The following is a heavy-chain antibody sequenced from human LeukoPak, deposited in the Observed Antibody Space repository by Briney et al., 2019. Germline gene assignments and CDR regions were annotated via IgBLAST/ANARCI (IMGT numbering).Heavy chain of an antibody. Sequence: SETLSLTCAVSGGSISSSNWWSWVRQPPGKGLEWIGEIYHSGSTNYNPSLKSRVTISVDKSKNQFSLKLSSVTAADTAVYYCARAAEIVVVPAAMLDSTGYYYGMDVWGQGTTVTVSS. V-gene: IGHV4-4*02. J-gene: IGHJ6*02. D-gene: IGHD2-2*01. CDR2: IYHSGST. CDR1: GGSISSSNW. CDR3: ARAAEIVVVPAAMLDSTGYYYGMDV.